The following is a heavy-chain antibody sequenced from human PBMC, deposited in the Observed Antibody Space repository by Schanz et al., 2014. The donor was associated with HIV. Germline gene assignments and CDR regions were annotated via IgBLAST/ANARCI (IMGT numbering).Heavy chain of an antibody. D-gene: IGHD3-3*02. CDR3: ARAAFSSEYYYGMDV. Sequence: QVQLVQSGAEVKKPGSSVKVSCKASGYTFTDNYMHWVRQAPGQGLEWMGWINPNSGGTNFAQKFQGRVTIIADESTSTAYMELSSLRSADTAVYFCARAAFSSEYYYGMDVWGQGTTVTVSS. CDR1: GYTFTDNY. J-gene: IGHJ6*02. CDR2: INPNSGGT. V-gene: IGHV1-2*02.